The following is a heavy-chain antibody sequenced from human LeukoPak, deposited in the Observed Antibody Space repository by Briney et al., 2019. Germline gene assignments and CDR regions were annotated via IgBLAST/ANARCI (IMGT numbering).Heavy chain of an antibody. CDR1: GYTFTSYY. Sequence: ASVKVSCKASGYTFTSYYMLWVRQAPGQGLEWMGIINPSGGSTSYAQKFQGRVTMTRDMSTSTVYMELSSLRSEDTAVYYCARATHYYDSSGYYTMPYDYWGRGTLVTVSS. J-gene: IGHJ4*02. D-gene: IGHD3-22*01. V-gene: IGHV1-46*01. CDR3: ARATHYYDSSGYYTMPYDY. CDR2: INPSGGST.